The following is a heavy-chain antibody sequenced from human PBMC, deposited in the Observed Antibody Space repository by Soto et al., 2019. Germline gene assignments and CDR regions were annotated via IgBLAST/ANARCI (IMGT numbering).Heavy chain of an antibody. CDR2: FDPEDGET. V-gene: IGHV1-24*01. CDR3: ATDLGSSFVHPYFDY. J-gene: IGHJ4*02. D-gene: IGHD6-13*01. CDR1: GYTLXELS. Sequence: ASVKVSCKVSGYTLXELSMHWVRQAPGKGLEWMGGFDPEDGETIYAQKFQGRVTMTEDTSTDTAYMELSSLRSEDTAVYYCATDLGSSFVHPYFDYWGQGTLVTVSS.